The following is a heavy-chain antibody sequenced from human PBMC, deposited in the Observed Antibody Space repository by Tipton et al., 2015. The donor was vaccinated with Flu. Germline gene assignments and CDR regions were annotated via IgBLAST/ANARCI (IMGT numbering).Heavy chain of an antibody. CDR2: IKPDGSEK. V-gene: IGHV3-7*01. CDR3: ASHFDY. CDR1: GFTFSSYA. J-gene: IGHJ4*02. Sequence: SLRLSCVASGFTFSSYAMTWVRQAPGKGLEWVANIKPDGSEKHYVDSVKGRFTISRDNAKNSLYLQMNSLRAEDTAVYYCASHFDYWGQGTLVTVSS.